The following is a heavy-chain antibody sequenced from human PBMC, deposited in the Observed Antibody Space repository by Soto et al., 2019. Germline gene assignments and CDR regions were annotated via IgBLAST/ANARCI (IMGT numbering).Heavy chain of an antibody. D-gene: IGHD1-26*01. CDR1: GFTFSSFE. CDR3: ARGRAVGSHFGS. CDR2: IDVSGTGI. V-gene: IGHV3-48*03. Sequence: EVQLVESGGNLVQPGGSLRLSCAASGFTFSSFEFNWVRQAPGKGLEWVSYIDVSGTGIYYADSVKGRFTISRDNAKNSLYLPMYSLRAEDSAVYYCARGRAVGSHFGSWGQGTLVTVSS. J-gene: IGHJ4*02.